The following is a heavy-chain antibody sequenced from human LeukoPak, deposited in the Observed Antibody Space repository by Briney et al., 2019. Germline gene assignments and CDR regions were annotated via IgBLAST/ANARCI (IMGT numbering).Heavy chain of an antibody. CDR3: ARHLAGDSLYRHFDY. V-gene: IGHV3-7*02. D-gene: IGHD5/OR15-5a*01. CDR2: IKQDGSDT. J-gene: IGHJ4*02. Sequence: GGSLRLSCTASAITFSNSWMSWVRQAPGKGLEWVANIKQDGSDTKYVDSVKGRFTISRDNAKNLLFLQMNSLRGEDTAIYYCARHLAGDSLYRHFDYWGQGTLVTVSS. CDR1: AITFSNSW.